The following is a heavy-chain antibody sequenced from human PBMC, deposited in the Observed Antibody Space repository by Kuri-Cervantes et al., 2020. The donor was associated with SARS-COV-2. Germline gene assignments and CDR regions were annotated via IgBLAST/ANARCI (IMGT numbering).Heavy chain of an antibody. CDR1: GDSVSGYY. J-gene: IGHJ6*02. D-gene: IGHD3-3*01. V-gene: IGHV4-34*01. Sequence: SQTLSLTCDVYGDSVSGYYWSWIRQSPGKGLEWIGETNHSGTTTDNPSLKSRVTISVDTTEKQLSLKVRSVTAADTAVYYCARRYDFWSGYLAMDVWGQGTTVTVSS. CDR2: TNHSGTT. CDR3: ARRYDFWSGYLAMDV.